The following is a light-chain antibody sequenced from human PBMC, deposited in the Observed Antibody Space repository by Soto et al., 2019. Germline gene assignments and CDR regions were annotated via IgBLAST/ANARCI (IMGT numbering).Light chain of an antibody. J-gene: IGKJ2*01. CDR1: QSVRSN. CDR3: QQYNNWPSGT. V-gene: IGKV3-15*01. CDR2: GAS. Sequence: EIVMTQSPATLSVSPGERATLSCRASQSVRSNLAWYQQKPGQAPRLLIYGASTRATAIPARFSGSGSGTEFTLTISSLQSEDFAIYYCQQYNNWPSGTFGQGTKLEIK.